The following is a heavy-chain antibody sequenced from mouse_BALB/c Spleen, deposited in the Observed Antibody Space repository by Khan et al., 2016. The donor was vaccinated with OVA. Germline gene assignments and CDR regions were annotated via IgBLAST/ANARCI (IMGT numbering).Heavy chain of an antibody. Sequence: VQLQQSGAELVKPGASVKLSCTASGVNIRDTYFHWVKQRPGQGLEWLGRIDPANGNTQYDPKFQGKATITSDTSSNTSYLPLNSLTSEANAVYYCARPSYDPRDFEVGGAGTTVTVSS. CDR1: GVNIRDTY. CDR3: ARPSYDPRDFEV. CDR2: IDPANGNT. D-gene: IGHD2-3*01. V-gene: IGHV14-3*02. J-gene: IGHJ1*01.